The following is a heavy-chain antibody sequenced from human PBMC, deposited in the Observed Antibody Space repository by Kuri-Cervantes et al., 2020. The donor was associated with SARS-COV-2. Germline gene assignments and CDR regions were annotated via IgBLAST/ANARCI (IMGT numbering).Heavy chain of an antibody. Sequence: LRLSCAASGFTFSGHWIHWVRQAPGKGLVWIGEINHSGSTNYNPSLKSRVTISVDTSKNQFSLKLSSVTAADTAVYYCARGEYYYGSAAEPYYYYGMDVWGQGTTVTVSS. CDR2: INHSGST. CDR1: GFTFSGHW. D-gene: IGHD3-10*01. J-gene: IGHJ6*02. CDR3: ARGEYYYGSAAEPYYYYGMDV. V-gene: IGHV4-34*01.